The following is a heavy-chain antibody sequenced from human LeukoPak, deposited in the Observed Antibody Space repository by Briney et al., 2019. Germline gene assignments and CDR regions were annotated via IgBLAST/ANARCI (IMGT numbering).Heavy chain of an antibody. CDR1: GFTFSSYA. D-gene: IGHD1-26*01. J-gene: IGHJ6*02. Sequence: PGGSLRLSCAASGFTFSSYAMSWVRQAPGKGLEWVSAISGSGGSTYYADSVKGRFTISRDNSKNTLYLQMNSLRAEDTAVYYCARDPPDSGSYPYGMDVWGQGTTVTVSS. CDR2: ISGSGGST. CDR3: ARDPPDSGSYPYGMDV. V-gene: IGHV3-23*01.